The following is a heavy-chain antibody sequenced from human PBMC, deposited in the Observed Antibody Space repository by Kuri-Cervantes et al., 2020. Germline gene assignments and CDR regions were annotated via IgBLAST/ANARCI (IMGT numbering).Heavy chain of an antibody. V-gene: IGHV1-58*01. CDR3: ARVAPSIAAAYYFDY. CDR2: IVVGSGNT. CDR1: GFTFTSSV. J-gene: IGHJ4*02. D-gene: IGHD6-13*01. Sequence: SVKVSCKASGFTFTSSVVQWVRQARGQRLEWIGWIVVGSGNTNYAQKFQERVTITRDMSTSTAYMELSSLRSEDTAVYYCARVAPSIAAAYYFDYWGQGTLVTVSS.